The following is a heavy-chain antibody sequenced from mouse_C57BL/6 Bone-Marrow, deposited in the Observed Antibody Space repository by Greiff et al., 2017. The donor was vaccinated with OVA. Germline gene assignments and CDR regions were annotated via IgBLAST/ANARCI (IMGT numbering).Heavy chain of an antibody. CDR1: GFNITNTY. CDR3: LIYYDYDGDWYCDV. J-gene: IGHJ1*03. V-gene: IGHV14-3*01. Sequence: LVESVAELVRPGASVKLSCTASGFNITNTYMHWVKQRPEQGLEWIGRIDPANGNTKYAPKFQGKATITADTSSNTAYLQLSSLTSEDTAIYYCLIYYDYDGDWYCDVGGTGTTVTVS. D-gene: IGHD2-4*01. CDR2: IDPANGNT.